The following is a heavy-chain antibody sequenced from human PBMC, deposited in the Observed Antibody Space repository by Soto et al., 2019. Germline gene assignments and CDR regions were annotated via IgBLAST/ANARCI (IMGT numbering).Heavy chain of an antibody. V-gene: IGHV4-31*02. Sequence: SQPMPLPWTVAGGSISSGGYYWSWIHQHPGKGLEWIGYIYYSGSTYYNPSLKSRVTISVDTSKNQFSLKLSSVTAADTAVYYCARAEYGSGSYQYYYYYGMDVWGQGTTVTVSS. CDR3: ARAEYGSGSYQYYYYYGMDV. CDR2: IYYSGST. J-gene: IGHJ6*02. D-gene: IGHD3-10*01. CDR1: GGSISSGGYY.